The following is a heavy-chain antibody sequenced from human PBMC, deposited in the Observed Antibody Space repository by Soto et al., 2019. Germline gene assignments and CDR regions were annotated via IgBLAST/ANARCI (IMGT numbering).Heavy chain of an antibody. Sequence: QVQLVQSGAEVKKPGASVKVSCKASGYTFTSYGISWVRQAPGQGLEWMGWISAYNGNTDYAQKLQGRVTMTTDTSTSTAYMELRSLKSDDTAVYYCARDRISSRWYEGFDYWGQGTLVTVSS. D-gene: IGHD6-13*01. V-gene: IGHV1-18*01. CDR1: GYTFTSYG. CDR3: ARDRISSRWYEGFDY. J-gene: IGHJ4*02. CDR2: ISAYNGNT.